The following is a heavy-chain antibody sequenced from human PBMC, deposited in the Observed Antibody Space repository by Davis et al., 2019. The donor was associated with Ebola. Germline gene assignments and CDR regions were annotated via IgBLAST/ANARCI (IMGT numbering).Heavy chain of an antibody. V-gene: IGHV6-1*01. CDR2: TYYNSKWYS. CDR1: GDSVSG. CDR3: VRGWLRSAFDQ. Sequence: PSETLSLTCAISGDSVSGWNWIRQSPSRGLEWLGRTYYNSKWYSDYALSVQGRITINPDPSKNQFSLQLNSVTPEDTAVYYCVRGWLRSAFDQWGQGTLVTVSS. D-gene: IGHD5-12*01. J-gene: IGHJ4*02.